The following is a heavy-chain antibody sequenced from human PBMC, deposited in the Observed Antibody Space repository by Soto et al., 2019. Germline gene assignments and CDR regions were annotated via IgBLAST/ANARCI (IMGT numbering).Heavy chain of an antibody. J-gene: IGHJ4*02. CDR3: ARDRVDYIRWANFDY. D-gene: IGHD3-10*01. Sequence: QVQLVQSGAEVRKPGASVKVSCKASAYTFTSYAITWVRQAPGKGLEWMGWISAYNGKTNYAHKLQGRVTMTTDTSTSTAYMELRSLRADDTAVYYCARDRVDYIRWANFDYWGQGTLVTISS. V-gene: IGHV1-18*01. CDR2: ISAYNGKT. CDR1: AYTFTSYA.